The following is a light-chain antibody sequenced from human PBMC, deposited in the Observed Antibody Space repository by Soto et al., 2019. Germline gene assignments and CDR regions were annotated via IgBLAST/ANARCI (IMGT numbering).Light chain of an antibody. CDR1: SSSIGAGYD. V-gene: IGLV1-40*01. Sequence: QSVLTQPPSVSGAPGQRVTISCTGSSSSIGAGYDVHWYQQLPGTAPRLLIYANSNRPSGVPDRFSGSKSGTSASLAITGLQAEDEADYYCQSYDSSLSAGVFGGGTKLTVL. CDR3: QSYDSSLSAGV. CDR2: ANS. J-gene: IGLJ3*02.